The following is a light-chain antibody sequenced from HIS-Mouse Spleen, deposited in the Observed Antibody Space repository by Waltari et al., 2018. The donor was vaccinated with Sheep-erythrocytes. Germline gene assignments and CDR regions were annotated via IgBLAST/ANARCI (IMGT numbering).Light chain of an antibody. CDR1: SSYVGSYTL. CDR3: CSYAGSSTPWV. V-gene: IGLV2-23*01. Sequence: QSALTQPASVSGSPGQSITISCTATSSYVGSYTLVSWYQQHPGKAPKLMIYEGSKRPSGVSNRFSGSKSGNTASLTISGLQAEDEADYYCCSYAGSSTPWVFGGGTKLTVL. CDR2: EGS. J-gene: IGLJ3*02.